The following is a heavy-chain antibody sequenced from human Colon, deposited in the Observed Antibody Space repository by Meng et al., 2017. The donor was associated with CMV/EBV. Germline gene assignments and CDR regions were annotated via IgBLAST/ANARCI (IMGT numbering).Heavy chain of an antibody. CDR2: IYHSRST. CDR1: GDPISTGTYY. D-gene: IGHD5-12*01. J-gene: IGHJ4*02. Sequence: SETLSLTCTVSGDPISTGTYYWSWIRQHPGKGLEWIGYIYHSRSTSYNPSLKSRQTISVDTSKNQFSLNLTSVTAADTAVYYCARGGGYSGYDAPFDYWGQGTLVTVSS. V-gene: IGHV4-31*03. CDR3: ARGGGYSGYDAPFDY.